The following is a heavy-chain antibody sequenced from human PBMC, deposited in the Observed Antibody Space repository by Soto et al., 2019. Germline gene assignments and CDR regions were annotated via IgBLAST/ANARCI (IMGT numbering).Heavy chain of an antibody. CDR2: IYYSGST. V-gene: IGHV4-39*01. Sequence: PSETLSLTCTVSGGSISSSSYYWGWIRQPPGKGLEWIGSIYYSGSTYYNPSLKSRVTISVDTSRNQFSLKLSSVTAADTAVYYCARQADRYGDGVYYYYGMGVWGQGTTVTVSS. CDR3: ARQADRYGDGVYYYYGMGV. D-gene: IGHD4-17*01. J-gene: IGHJ6*02. CDR1: GGSISSSSYY.